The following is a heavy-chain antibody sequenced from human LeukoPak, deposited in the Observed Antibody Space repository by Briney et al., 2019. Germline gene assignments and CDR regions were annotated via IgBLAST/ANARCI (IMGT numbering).Heavy chain of an antibody. CDR2: ISHNGVAT. D-gene: IGHD5-24*01. V-gene: IGHV3-23*01. CDR1: GIAFDKNA. J-gene: IGHJ4*02. CDR3: ANFKGKDGVKDHFDY. Sequence: GGSLRLSCAAFGIAFDKNAMTWVRRVPGKGLEWVSTISHNGVATYYADSVKGRFTISRDNSKNTVSLQMSSLRVEDTAVYYCANFKGKDGVKDHFDYWGQGTLVTVSS.